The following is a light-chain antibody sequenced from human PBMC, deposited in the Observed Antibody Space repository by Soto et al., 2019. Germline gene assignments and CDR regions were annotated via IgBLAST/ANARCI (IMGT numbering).Light chain of an antibody. CDR3: QQYGSSPQT. V-gene: IGKV3D-20*01. J-gene: IGKJ1*01. Sequence: IVLTQSPATLSLSPGERATLSCGASQSVSSSYLAWYQQKPGLAPRLLIYDASSRATGITDRFSGSGSGTDFTLTISRLEPEDFAVYYCQQYGSSPQTFGQGTKVEIK. CDR2: DAS. CDR1: QSVSSSY.